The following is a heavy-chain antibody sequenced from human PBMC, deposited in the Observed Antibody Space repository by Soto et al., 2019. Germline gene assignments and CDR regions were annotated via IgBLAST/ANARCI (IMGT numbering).Heavy chain of an antibody. J-gene: IGHJ4*02. Sequence: QVQLVESGGGVVQPGRSLRLSCVASGFTFSSYGMHWVRQAPGKGLEWVAIISYDGSNTYYADSVKGRFTISRDNSKNTLYLQMNSLRDEYTSVYYCAKEGGLSGSYYISSAYYFDYWGQGTLVTGSS. CDR1: GFTFSSYG. D-gene: IGHD1-26*01. CDR2: ISYDGSNT. V-gene: IGHV3-30*18. CDR3: AKEGGLSGSYYISSAYYFDY.